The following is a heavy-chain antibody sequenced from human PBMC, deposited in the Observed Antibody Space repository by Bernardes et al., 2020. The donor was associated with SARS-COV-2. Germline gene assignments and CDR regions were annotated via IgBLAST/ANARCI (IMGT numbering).Heavy chain of an antibody. V-gene: IGHV3-23*01. CDR2: ISGSGGST. CDR1: GFTFSSYA. CDR3: AKSHSGWRHYYYGMDV. J-gene: IGHJ6*02. Sequence: GGSLRLSCAASGFTFSSYAMSWVRQAPGKGLEWVSAISGSGGSTYYADSVKGRFTISRDNSKNTLYLQMNSLRAEDTAVYYCAKSHSGWRHYYYGMDVWGQGTTVTVSS. D-gene: IGHD6-19*01.